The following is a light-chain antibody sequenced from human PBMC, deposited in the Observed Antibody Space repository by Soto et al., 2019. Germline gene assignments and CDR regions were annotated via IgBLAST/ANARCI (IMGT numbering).Light chain of an antibody. CDR3: QQYSSYSLYT. J-gene: IGKJ2*01. CDR2: KAS. CDR1: QSIKNW. V-gene: IGKV1-5*03. Sequence: DIQMTQSPSTLSASVGDRVNVSCRASQSIKNWLAWYQQKPGKAPKLLIYKASSLQSGVPSRFSGIGSGTEFTLSINCLQPDDFATYYCQQYSSYSLYTFGQGTKVDIK.